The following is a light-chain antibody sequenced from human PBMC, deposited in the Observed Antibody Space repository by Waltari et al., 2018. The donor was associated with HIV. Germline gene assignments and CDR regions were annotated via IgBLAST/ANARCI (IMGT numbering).Light chain of an antibody. CDR2: WAS. CDR3: QQYYSLPLT. J-gene: IGKJ4*01. Sequence: DIVMTQSPLSLPVTPGEPASISCRSSQNLLDSHGYTYLDWYQQKPGQPPKLLFRWASTREFGVPDRFSGSGSGTDFTLTISSLQAEDVAVYFCQQYYSLPLTFGGGTKVEI. V-gene: IGKV4-1*01. CDR1: QNLLDSHGYTY.